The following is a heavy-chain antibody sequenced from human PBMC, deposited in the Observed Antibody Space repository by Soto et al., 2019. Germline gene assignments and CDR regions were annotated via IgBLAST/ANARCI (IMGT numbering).Heavy chain of an antibody. J-gene: IGHJ5*02. CDR2: ISYDGSNK. CDR1: GFTFSSYA. CDR3: ARDRGIAVAGTAWFDP. V-gene: IGHV3-30-3*01. Sequence: GGSLRLSCAASGFTFSSYAMHWVRQAPGKGLEWVAVISYDGSNKYYADSVKGRFTISRDNSKNTLYLQMNSLRAEDTAVYYCARDRGIAVAGTAWFDPWGQGTLVTVSS. D-gene: IGHD6-19*01.